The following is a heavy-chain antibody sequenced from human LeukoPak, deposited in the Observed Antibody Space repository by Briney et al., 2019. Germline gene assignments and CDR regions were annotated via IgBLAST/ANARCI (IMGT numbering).Heavy chain of an antibody. CDR2: VHLDGRT. D-gene: IGHD6-25*01. Sequence: SETLSLTCGVSGGSVSSTNWWTWMRQPPGKGLEWIGEVHLDGRTNFNPSLKSRLTMSVDLSENHVSLKLTSVTAADTVVHYCAREGGFYRPLDYSGQGTLVTVSS. J-gene: IGHJ4*02. CDR1: GGSVSSTNW. CDR3: AREGGFYRPLDY. V-gene: IGHV4-4*02.